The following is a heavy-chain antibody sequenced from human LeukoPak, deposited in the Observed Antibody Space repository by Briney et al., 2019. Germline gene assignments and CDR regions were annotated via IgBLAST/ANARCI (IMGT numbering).Heavy chain of an antibody. CDR1: GYSFTSYW. Sequence: GESLKISCKGSGYSFTSYWIGWVRQMPGKGLEWMGIIYPGDSDTRYSPSFQGQVTISADKSISTAYLQWSSLKASDTAMYYCARLKYSSSWYAYNWFDPWGQGTLVTVSS. V-gene: IGHV5-51*01. CDR3: ARLKYSSSWYAYNWFDP. CDR2: IYPGDSDT. D-gene: IGHD6-13*01. J-gene: IGHJ5*02.